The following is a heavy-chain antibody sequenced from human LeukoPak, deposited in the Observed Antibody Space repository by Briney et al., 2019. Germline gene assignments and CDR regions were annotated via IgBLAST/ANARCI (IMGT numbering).Heavy chain of an antibody. V-gene: IGHV3-23*01. CDR2: ISSGDMST. CDR1: GFTFSSYA. Sequence: GGSLRLSCATSGFTFSSYAMTWVRQAPGKGLAWVSTISSGDMSTFYADSVKGRFTIFRDDSQNILYLQMNSLRAEDTAVYFCATYEWNPDFDYWGQGTLVTVSS. CDR3: ATYEWNPDFDY. D-gene: IGHD3-3*01. J-gene: IGHJ4*02.